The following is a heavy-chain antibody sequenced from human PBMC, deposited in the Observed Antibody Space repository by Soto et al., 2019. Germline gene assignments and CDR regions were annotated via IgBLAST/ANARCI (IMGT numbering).Heavy chain of an antibody. CDR3: ARTVAGYFDS. CDR1: GYTFTSSG. Sequence: QVQLVQSGAEVKKPGASVKVSCKSSGYTFTSSGVSWVRQAPGQGTEWMGWISTYNGDTNYAQKFQGRLTMTTATSTSTAYMDLRSLRSVDRAVYCCARTVAGYFDSWGQGTLVTVSS. D-gene: IGHD6-19*01. V-gene: IGHV1-18*01. J-gene: IGHJ4*02. CDR2: ISTYNGDT.